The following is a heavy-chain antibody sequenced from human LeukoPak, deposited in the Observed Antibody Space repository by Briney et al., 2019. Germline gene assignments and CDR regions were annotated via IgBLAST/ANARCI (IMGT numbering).Heavy chain of an antibody. J-gene: IGHJ4*02. CDR3: ARDYGDYVFDY. CDR1: GFSLSTSGMC. D-gene: IGHD4-17*01. Sequence: SGPALVKPTQTLTLTCTFSGFSLSTSGMCVSWIRQPPGKALEWLARIDWDDDKYYSTSLKTRLPISKDTSKNQVVLTMTNMDPVDTATYYCARDYGDYVFDYWGQGTLVTVSS. CDR2: IDWDDDK. V-gene: IGHV2-70*11.